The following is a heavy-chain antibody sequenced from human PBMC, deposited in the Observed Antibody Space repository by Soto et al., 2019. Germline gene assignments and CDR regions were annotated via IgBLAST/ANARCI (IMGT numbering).Heavy chain of an antibody. CDR2: IIPVLGVE. Sequence: QVQLVQSGAEVKNRGSSVKVSCKASGDTFSRSTISWVRQAVGQRLEWMGRIIPVLGVENHAQNFQGRVTLTADKSTSTAYLELSSLKSEDTAIYYCASSTAGVYVFHDWGQGTLVTVSS. V-gene: IGHV1-69*02. J-gene: IGHJ4*02. D-gene: IGHD2-8*01. CDR1: GDTFSRST. CDR3: ASSTAGVYVFHD.